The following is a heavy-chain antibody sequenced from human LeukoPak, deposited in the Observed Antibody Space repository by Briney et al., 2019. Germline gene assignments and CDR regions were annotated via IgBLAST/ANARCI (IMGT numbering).Heavy chain of an antibody. J-gene: IGHJ3*02. CDR3: ARGGGYYYDSSGYLDAFDI. Sequence: GGSLRLSCAASGFTFSSYSMNWVRQAPGKGLEWVSSISSNSSYIYYADSVKGRFTISRDNAKNSLYLQMNSLRAEDTAVYYCARGGGYYYDSSGYLDAFDIWGQGTMVTVSS. D-gene: IGHD3-22*01. V-gene: IGHV3-21*01. CDR2: ISSNSSYI. CDR1: GFTFSSYS.